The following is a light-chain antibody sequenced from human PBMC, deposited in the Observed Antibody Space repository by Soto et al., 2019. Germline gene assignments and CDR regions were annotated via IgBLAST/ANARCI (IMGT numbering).Light chain of an antibody. Sequence: QSALTQPASVSGSPGQSITISCTGASSDVGVYNYVSWYQQHPGKAPKLMIYEVSNRPSGVSNRFSGSKSVNTASLTISGLQAEDEADYYCSSYTSSSTLYVFGTGTKSPS. J-gene: IGLJ1*01. V-gene: IGLV2-14*01. CDR3: SSYTSSSTLYV. CDR1: SSDVGVYNY. CDR2: EVS.